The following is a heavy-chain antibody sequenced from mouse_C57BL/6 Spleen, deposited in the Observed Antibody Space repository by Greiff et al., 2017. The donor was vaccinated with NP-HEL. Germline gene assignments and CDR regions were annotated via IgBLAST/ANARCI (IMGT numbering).Heavy chain of an antibody. CDR2: IYPGSGST. J-gene: IGHJ3*01. CDR1: GYTFTSYW. Sequence: QVQLQQSGAELVKPGASVKMSCKASGYTFTSYWITWVKQRPGQGLEWIGDIYPGSGSTNYNEKFKSKATLTVDTSSSTAYMQLSSLTSEDSAVYYCARAYYSNYVDWFAYWGQGTLVTVSA. CDR3: ARAYYSNYVDWFAY. D-gene: IGHD2-5*01. V-gene: IGHV1-55*01.